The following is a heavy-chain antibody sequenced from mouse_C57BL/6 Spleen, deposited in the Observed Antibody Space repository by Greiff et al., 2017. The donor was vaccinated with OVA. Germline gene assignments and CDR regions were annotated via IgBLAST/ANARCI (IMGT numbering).Heavy chain of an antibody. Sequence: QVQLQQSGPELVKPGASVKISCKASGYAFSSSWMNWVKQRPGTGLEWIGRLYPGDGDTNYNGKFKGKATLTADKSSSTAYMQLSSLTSEDSAVYFCARSYYGSPYYFDYWGQGTTLTVSS. CDR3: ARSYYGSPYYFDY. D-gene: IGHD1-1*01. CDR1: GYAFSSSW. J-gene: IGHJ2*01. V-gene: IGHV1-82*01. CDR2: LYPGDGDT.